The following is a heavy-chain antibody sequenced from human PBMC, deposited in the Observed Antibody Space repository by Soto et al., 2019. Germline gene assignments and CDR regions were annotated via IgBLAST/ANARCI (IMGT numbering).Heavy chain of an antibody. J-gene: IGHJ4*02. Sequence: SETLSLTCTVSGGSISSGGYYWSWIRQHPGKGLEWIGYIYYSGSTYYNPSLKSRATISVDTSKNQLSLKLSSVTAADTAVYYCASSYGDYLYYFDYWGQGTLVTVSS. D-gene: IGHD4-17*01. CDR2: IYYSGST. CDR1: GGSISSGGYY. CDR3: ASSYGDYLYYFDY. V-gene: IGHV4-30-4*08.